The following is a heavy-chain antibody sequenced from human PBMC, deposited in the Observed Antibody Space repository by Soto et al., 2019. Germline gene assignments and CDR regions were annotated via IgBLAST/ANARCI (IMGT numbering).Heavy chain of an antibody. Sequence: ASVKVSCKASGYTFTSYAIHWVRQAPGQRLEWMGWINAGNGNTKYSQKFQGRVTITRDTSASTAYMELSSLRSEDTAVYYCARRGGIVVVRGAFDIWGPGPLMTV. J-gene: IGHJ3*02. CDR2: INAGNGNT. D-gene: IGHD2-2*01. CDR1: GYTFTSYA. V-gene: IGHV1-3*01. CDR3: ARRGGIVVVRGAFDI.